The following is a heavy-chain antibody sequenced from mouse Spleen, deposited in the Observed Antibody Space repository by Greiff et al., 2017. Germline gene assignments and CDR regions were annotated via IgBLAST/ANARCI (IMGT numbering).Heavy chain of an antibody. D-gene: IGHD2-14*01. CDR2: ISSGSSTI. Sequence: EVKLVESGGGLVKPGGSLKLSWAASGFTFSDYEMTWVRQAPEKGLEWVAYISSGSSTIYYADTVKGRFTISRDNAKNTLFLQMTSLRSEDTAMYYCARKRYDGYFDYWGQGTTLTVSS. CDR3: ARKRYDGYFDY. V-gene: IGHV5-17*01. CDR1: GFTFSDYE. J-gene: IGHJ2*01.